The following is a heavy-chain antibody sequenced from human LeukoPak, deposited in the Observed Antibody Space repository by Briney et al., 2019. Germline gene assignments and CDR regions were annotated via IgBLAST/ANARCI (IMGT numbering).Heavy chain of an antibody. CDR1: GISLSNYA. CDR3: AKRGVVIRGLLVIGYHQEAYHYDF. CDR2: ISERGGST. J-gene: IGHJ4*02. D-gene: IGHD3-10*01. Sequence: GRSLRLSCVVSGISLSNYAMTWVRQAPGKGLEWVSYISERGGSTTYADSVKGRFTISRDTSLNTLYLQMNNLRAEDTAVYFCAKRGVVIRGLLVIGYHQEAYHYDFWGQGVLVTVSS. V-gene: IGHV3-23*01.